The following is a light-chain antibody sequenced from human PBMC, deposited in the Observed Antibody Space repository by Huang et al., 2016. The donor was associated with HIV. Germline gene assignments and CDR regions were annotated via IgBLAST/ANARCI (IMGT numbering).Light chain of an antibody. V-gene: IGKV1-5*03. CDR3: QQYTTYFPT. Sequence: DIQMTQSPSTLSASVGDRVTITCRASLSISSWLAWYQQKPGKAPNLLIYKASSLESGGQSRFSGSGSGTEFTLTICSLQPDDFATYYCQQYTTYFPTFGQGTKLEIK. J-gene: IGKJ2*01. CDR1: LSISSW. CDR2: KAS.